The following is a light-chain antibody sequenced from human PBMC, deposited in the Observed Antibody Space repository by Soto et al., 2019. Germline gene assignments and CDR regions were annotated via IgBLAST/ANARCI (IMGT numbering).Light chain of an antibody. V-gene: IGKV1D-16*01. CDR1: QVISSW. CDR2: AAS. Sequence: DIQMTQSPSSLSASVGDRVTITCRASQVISSWLAWYQQKPEKAPKSLIYAASSLQSGGPSRFSGSGSGTDFTLTISNLQPEDFATYYCHQYNSYPRTFGPGTKVDIK. J-gene: IGKJ3*01. CDR3: HQYNSYPRT.